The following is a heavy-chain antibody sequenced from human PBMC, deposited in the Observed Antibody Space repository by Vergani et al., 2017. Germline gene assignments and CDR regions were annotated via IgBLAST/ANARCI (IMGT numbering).Heavy chain of an antibody. J-gene: IGHJ4*02. V-gene: IGHV1-69*02. CDR3: ASLKATTSQNFDY. D-gene: IGHD5-12*01. CDR1: GGTFSSYT. CDR2: IIPIIGIA. Sequence: HVQLVQSGAEVKKPGSSVKVSCKASGGTFSSYTISWVRQAPGQWLEWMGRIIPIIGIANYAQKFQGKVTITADKSTSTAYIELSSLRSEDTAVYYWASLKATTSQNFDYWGQGTLVTVSS.